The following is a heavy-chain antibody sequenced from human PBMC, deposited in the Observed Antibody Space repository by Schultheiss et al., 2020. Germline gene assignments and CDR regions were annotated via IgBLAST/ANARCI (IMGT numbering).Heavy chain of an antibody. Sequence: GGSLRLSCAASGFTFSSYWMHWVRQAPGKGLVWVSRINSDGSSTSYADSVKGRFTISRDNAKNTLYLQMNSLRAEDTAVYYCAKARVVVAATYDYWGQGTLVTVSS. V-gene: IGHV3-74*01. D-gene: IGHD2-15*01. CDR2: INSDGSST. CDR3: AKARVVVAATYDY. J-gene: IGHJ4*02. CDR1: GFTFSSYW.